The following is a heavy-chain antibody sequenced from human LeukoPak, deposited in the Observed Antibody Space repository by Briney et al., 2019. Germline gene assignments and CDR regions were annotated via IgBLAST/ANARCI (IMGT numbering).Heavy chain of an antibody. Sequence: ASVKVSCKASGYTFTSYDINWVRQATGQGLEWMGWMNPNSGNTGYAQKFQGRVTMTRNTSISTAYMELSSLRSEDTAVYYCATIRFLEWSTGVLTGFDPWGQGTLVTVSS. J-gene: IGHJ5*02. CDR1: GYTFTSYD. D-gene: IGHD3-3*01. CDR2: MNPNSGNT. V-gene: IGHV1-8*01. CDR3: ATIRFLEWSTGVLTGFDP.